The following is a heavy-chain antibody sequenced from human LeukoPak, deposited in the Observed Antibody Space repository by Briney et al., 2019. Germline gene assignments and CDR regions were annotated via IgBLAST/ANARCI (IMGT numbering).Heavy chain of an antibody. Sequence: SETLSLTCTVSGGSISSNYWSWIRQPPGKGLEWIGYIRSSGSTNYNPSLKSRVTISMDTSKNQFSLQLSSVTAADTAVYYCARDVTPATLRGQGTLVTVSS. J-gene: IGHJ4*02. CDR3: ARDVTPATL. CDR2: IRSSGST. CDR1: GGSISSNY. D-gene: IGHD3-16*01. V-gene: IGHV4-59*01.